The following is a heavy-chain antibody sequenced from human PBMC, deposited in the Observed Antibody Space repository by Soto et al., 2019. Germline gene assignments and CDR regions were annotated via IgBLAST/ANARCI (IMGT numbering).Heavy chain of an antibody. CDR1: GGSISSGGYY. CDR2: IYYSGST. CDR3: ARASDFWSGYPGRWFDP. V-gene: IGHV4-31*03. J-gene: IGHJ5*02. Sequence: SETLSLTCTVSGGSISSGGYYWSWIRQHPGKGLEWIGYIYYSGSTYYNPSLKSRVTISVDTSKNQFSLKLSSVTAADTAVYYCARASDFWSGYPGRWFDPWGQGTLVTVSS. D-gene: IGHD3-3*01.